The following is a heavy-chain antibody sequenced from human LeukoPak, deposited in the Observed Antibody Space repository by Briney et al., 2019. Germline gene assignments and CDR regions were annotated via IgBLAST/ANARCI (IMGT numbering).Heavy chain of an antibody. D-gene: IGHD4-11*01. J-gene: IGHJ4*02. CDR3: ARGYSKFDY. Sequence: SETLSLTCTVSGGSISSGSYYWSWIRQPAGKGLEWIGRIYTSGSTNYNPSLKSRVTISVDTSKNQFSLKLSSVTAADTAVYYCARGYSKFDYWGQGTLVTVSS. V-gene: IGHV4-61*02. CDR2: IYTSGST. CDR1: GGSISSGSYY.